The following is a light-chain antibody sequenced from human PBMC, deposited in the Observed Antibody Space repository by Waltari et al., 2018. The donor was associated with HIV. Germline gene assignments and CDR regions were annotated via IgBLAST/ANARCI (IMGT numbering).Light chain of an antibody. CDR2: GNN. J-gene: IGLJ3*02. CDR1: SSNIGAGYD. V-gene: IGLV1-40*01. Sequence: QSVLTQPPSVSGAPGQRVTISCTGSSSNIGAGYDVNWYQQLPGTAPNLLIYGNNNRPSGVPDRFSGSKSGTSASLAITGLQAEDEADYYCQSYDSSLSGSVFGGGTKLTVL. CDR3: QSYDSSLSGSV.